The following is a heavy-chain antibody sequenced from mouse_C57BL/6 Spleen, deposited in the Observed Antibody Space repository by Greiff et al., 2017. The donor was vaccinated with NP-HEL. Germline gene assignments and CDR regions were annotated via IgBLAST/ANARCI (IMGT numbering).Heavy chain of an antibody. V-gene: IGHV14-2*01. J-gene: IGHJ2*01. Sequence: EVQLQQSGAELVQPGASVKLSCTASGFNIKDYYMPWVNQGPEQGLEWIGRIDPDDGDTKYAPNFQGRATITTDTSSNTPYLQLSSLTSEDTAVYYCARSDYDGSSDYWGQGTTLTVAS. D-gene: IGHD1-1*01. CDR3: ARSDYDGSSDY. CDR1: GFNIKDYY. CDR2: IDPDDGDT.